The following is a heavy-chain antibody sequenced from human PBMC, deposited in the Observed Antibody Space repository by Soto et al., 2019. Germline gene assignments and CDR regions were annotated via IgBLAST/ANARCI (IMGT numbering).Heavy chain of an antibody. CDR1: GFTFSSYA. V-gene: IGHV3-23*01. D-gene: IGHD6-13*01. Sequence: PGGSLRLSCAASGFTFSSYAMSWVRQAPGKGLEWGSAISGSGGSTYYADSVKGRFTISRDNSKNTLYLQMNSLRAEDTAVYYCAKSSPVGIAAAGKSRWFDPWGQGTLVTVSS. J-gene: IGHJ5*02. CDR2: ISGSGGST. CDR3: AKSSPVGIAAAGKSRWFDP.